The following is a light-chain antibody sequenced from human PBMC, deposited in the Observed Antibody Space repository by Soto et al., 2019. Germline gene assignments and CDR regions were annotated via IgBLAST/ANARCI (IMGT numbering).Light chain of an antibody. J-gene: IGKJ2*01. CDR2: WAS. Sequence: DIVMTQSPDSLAVSLGERATINCKSNQSVLYSSNNMNYLAWYQQKPGQAPKLLIYWASTRESGVPDRFSGSGSGTDFTLTISSLQAEDVAVYYCQQYYSTPHTFGQGTKLEIK. V-gene: IGKV4-1*01. CDR1: QSVLYSSNNMNY. CDR3: QQYYSTPHT.